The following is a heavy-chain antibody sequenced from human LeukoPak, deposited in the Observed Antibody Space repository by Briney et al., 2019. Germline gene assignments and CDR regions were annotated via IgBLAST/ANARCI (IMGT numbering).Heavy chain of an antibody. CDR2: ISAYNGNT. D-gene: IGHD3-16*02. Sequence: GASVKVSCKASGYTFTSYYMHWVRQAPGQGLEWMGWISAYNGNTNYAQKLQGRVTMTTDTSTSTAYMELRSLRSDDTAVYYCAREKYYDYVWGSYRYPSNAFDIWGQGTMVTVSS. CDR1: GYTFTSYY. J-gene: IGHJ3*02. CDR3: AREKYYDYVWGSYRYPSNAFDI. V-gene: IGHV1-18*04.